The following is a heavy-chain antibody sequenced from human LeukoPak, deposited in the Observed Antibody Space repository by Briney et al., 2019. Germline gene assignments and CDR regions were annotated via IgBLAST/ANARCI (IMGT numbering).Heavy chain of an antibody. CDR3: ANLIGGDFAFDV. Sequence: GESLKISCNGSGYSFTSYWIGWVRQMPGKGLEWMGTIYPGDSETRYSPSFQGQVTISVDKFISTAYLQWSSLKASDTAMYYCANLIGGDFAFDVWGQGTMVSVSS. CDR1: GYSFTSYW. CDR2: IYPGDSET. D-gene: IGHD2-21*02. V-gene: IGHV5-51*01. J-gene: IGHJ3*01.